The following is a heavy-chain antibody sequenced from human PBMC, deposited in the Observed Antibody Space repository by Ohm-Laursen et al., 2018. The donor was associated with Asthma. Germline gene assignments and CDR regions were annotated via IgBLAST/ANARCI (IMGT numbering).Heavy chain of an antibody. V-gene: IGHV3-21*05. J-gene: IGHJ4*02. D-gene: IGHD2-2*01. Sequence: SLRLSCSASGFTFSSYSMNWVRQAPGKGLEWVSYISSSSSYIYYADSVKGRFTISRDNSKNTLYLQMNSLRAEDTAVYYCARDRRYCSSTSCYEYYFDYWGQGTLVTVSS. CDR1: GFTFSSYS. CDR3: ARDRRYCSSTSCYEYYFDY. CDR2: ISSSSSYI.